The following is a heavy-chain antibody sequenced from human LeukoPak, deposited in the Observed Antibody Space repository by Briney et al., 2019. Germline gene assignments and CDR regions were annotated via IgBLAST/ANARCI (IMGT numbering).Heavy chain of an antibody. V-gene: IGHV3-23*01. CDR1: GFTFSSYA. D-gene: IGHD6-13*01. CDR2: ISGSGGSGGTT. CDR3: ARSGEGLSSWYILVD. J-gene: IGHJ4*02. Sequence: GGSLRLSCAASGFTFSSYAMNWVRQAPGKGLEWVSGISGSGGSGGTTYYADSVKGRFTISRDNSKNTLFLQVDSLTPEDTAIYHCARSGEGLSSWYILVDWGQGTLVTVSS.